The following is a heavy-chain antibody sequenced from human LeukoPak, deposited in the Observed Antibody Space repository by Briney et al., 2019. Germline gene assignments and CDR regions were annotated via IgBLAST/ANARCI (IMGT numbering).Heavy chain of an antibody. V-gene: IGHV3-21*04. CDR1: GFTFSSYS. J-gene: IGHJ5*02. D-gene: IGHD6-13*01. CDR3: AKSSSSWSHRYNWFDP. CDR2: ISSSSSYI. Sequence: AGGSLRLSCAASGFTFSSYSMTWVRQAPGKGLEWVSSISSSSSYIYYADSVKGRFTISRDNSKNTLYLQMNSLRAEDTAVYYCAKSSSSWSHRYNWFDPWGQGTLVTVSS.